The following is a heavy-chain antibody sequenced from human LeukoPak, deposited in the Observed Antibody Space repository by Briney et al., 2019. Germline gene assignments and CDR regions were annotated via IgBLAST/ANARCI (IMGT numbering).Heavy chain of an antibody. J-gene: IGHJ4*02. CDR3: ARGNDHGDCWIDY. CDR2: ISVRKGNT. D-gene: IGHD4-17*01. CDR1: GYTFTNYA. V-gene: IGHV1-18*01. Sequence: ASVKVSCQISGYTFTNYAISWMRQAPGQELEWMGGISVRKGNTNYTQKLQDRVTMTTDTSTSTAYMELRSLTSDDTAVYYCARGNDHGDCWIDYWGQGTLVTVSS.